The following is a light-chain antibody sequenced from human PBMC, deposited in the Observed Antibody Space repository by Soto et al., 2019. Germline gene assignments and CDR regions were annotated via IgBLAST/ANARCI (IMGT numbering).Light chain of an antibody. CDR1: QSVSSY. J-gene: IGKJ4*01. CDR2: DAS. Sequence: EIVMTQSPATLCVSPWEGATLSGRASQSVSSYLAWYQQKPGQAPRLLIYDASNRATGIPARLSGSGSGTDFTLTISSLEPEDFAVYYRQQRSNWLTFGGGTQVEIK. V-gene: IGKV3-11*01. CDR3: QQRSNWLT.